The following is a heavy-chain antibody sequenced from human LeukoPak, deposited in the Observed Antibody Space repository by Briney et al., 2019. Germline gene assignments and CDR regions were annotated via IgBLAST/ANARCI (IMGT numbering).Heavy chain of an antibody. CDR3: ARDNYYDSSLYYYYYMDV. Sequence: GGSLRLSCAASGFTFSSYATHWVRQAPGKGLEWVAVISYDGSNKYYADSVKGRFTISRDNSKNTLYLQMNSLRAEDTAVYYCARDNYYDSSLYYYYYMDVWGKGTTVTVSS. CDR1: GFTFSSYA. D-gene: IGHD3-22*01. J-gene: IGHJ6*03. CDR2: ISYDGSNK. V-gene: IGHV3-30*04.